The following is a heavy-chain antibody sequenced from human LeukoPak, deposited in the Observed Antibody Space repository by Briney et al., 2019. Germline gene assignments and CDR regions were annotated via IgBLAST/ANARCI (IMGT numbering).Heavy chain of an antibody. Sequence: SETLSLTCTVSGGSISSSSYYWGWIRQPPGKGLEWIGSIYYSGSTYYNPSLKSRVTISVDTSKNQFSLKLSSVTAADTAVYYCARHFDCSNGACKDYWGQGTLVTVSP. CDR3: ARHFDCSNGACKDY. J-gene: IGHJ4*02. D-gene: IGHD2-8*01. CDR2: IYYSGST. V-gene: IGHV4-39*01. CDR1: GGSISSSSYY.